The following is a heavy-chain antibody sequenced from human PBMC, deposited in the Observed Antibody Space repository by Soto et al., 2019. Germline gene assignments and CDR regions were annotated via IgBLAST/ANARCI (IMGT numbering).Heavy chain of an antibody. D-gene: IGHD6-19*01. CDR1: GFTVSSNY. CDR2: IYSGGST. Sequence: LRLSCAASGFTVSSNYMSWVRQGPVKVLEWVSVIYSGGSTYYADSVKGRFTISRDNSKNTLYLQMNSLRAEDTAVYYCARSRSSGWYLVGYGMDVWGQGTTVTVSS. CDR3: ARSRSSGWYLVGYGMDV. J-gene: IGHJ6*02. V-gene: IGHV3-53*01.